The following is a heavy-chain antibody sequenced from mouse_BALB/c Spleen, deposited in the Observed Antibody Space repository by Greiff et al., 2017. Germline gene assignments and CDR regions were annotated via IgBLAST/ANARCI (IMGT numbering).Heavy chain of an antibody. CDR3: ARRRAYYGNPLAMDY. CDR2: ISSGGSYT. CDR1: GFTFSSYA. D-gene: IGHD2-10*01. V-gene: IGHV5-9-4*01. Sequence: EVKVVESGGGLVKPGGSLKLSCAASGFTFSSYAMSWVRQSPEKRLEWVAEISSGGSYTYYPDTVTGRFTISRDNAKNTLYLEMSSLRSEDTAMYYCARRRAYYGNPLAMDYWGQGTSVTVSS. J-gene: IGHJ4*01.